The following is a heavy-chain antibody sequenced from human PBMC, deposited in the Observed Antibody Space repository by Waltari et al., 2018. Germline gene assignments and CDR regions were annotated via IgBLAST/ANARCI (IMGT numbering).Heavy chain of an antibody. CDR2: MYYSGNS. D-gene: IGHD6-19*01. CDR3: ARIPVAGTSFDN. CDR1: GGSISSSSYY. V-gene: IGHV4-39*01. Sequence: QLQLQESGPGLVKPSETLSLTCTVSGGSISSSSYYWGWIRQPPGKGLEWIGSMYYSGNSYYNPSLKSRVTISVDTPNNQFSLKLSSVTAADTAVYYCARIPVAGTSFDNWGQGILVTVSS. J-gene: IGHJ4*02.